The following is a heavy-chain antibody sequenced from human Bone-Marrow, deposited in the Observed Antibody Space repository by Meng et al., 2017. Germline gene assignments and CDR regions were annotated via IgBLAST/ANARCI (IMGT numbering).Heavy chain of an antibody. D-gene: IGHD4-17*01. CDR3: ATGGAFYFDY. V-gene: IGHV3-30-3*01. Sequence: QVQLVESGGGVVQPGGSLRLSCAASGFSFSRYALHWIRQAPGEGLECVAVVSPDGSNGYYADSVNGRFTISRDNSKNTYYLQMNSLRSEDTAVYYCATGGAFYFDYWGQGALVTVSS. J-gene: IGHJ4*02. CDR1: GFSFSRYA. CDR2: VSPDGSNG.